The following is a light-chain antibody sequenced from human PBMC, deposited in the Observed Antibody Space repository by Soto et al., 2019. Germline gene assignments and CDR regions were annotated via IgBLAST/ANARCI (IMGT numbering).Light chain of an antibody. CDR3: SSYTPSSTLV. CDR2: EVN. J-gene: IGLJ3*02. Sequence: QSALTQPASVSGSPGQSITISCTGTSSDVGGYNYVSWYQHHPGKAPKLIIYEVNNRPSGVSNRFSGSKSGNTASLTISGVQAEDEADYYCSSYTPSSTLVFGGGTKVTVL. V-gene: IGLV2-14*01. CDR1: SSDVGGYNY.